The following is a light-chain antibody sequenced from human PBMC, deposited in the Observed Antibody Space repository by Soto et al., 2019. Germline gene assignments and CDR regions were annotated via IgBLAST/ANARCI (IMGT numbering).Light chain of an antibody. CDR1: QSVGVN. J-gene: IGKJ3*01. CDR2: DAS. V-gene: IGKV3-20*01. CDR3: QQYGSFPIT. Sequence: EIVLTQSPGTLSLSPGEGASLSCRASQSVGVNVAWHQQRPGLAPRLLIYDASSRAVGIPDRFSGSGSGTDFTFIIGRLEPEDFAVYYCQQYGSFPITFGPGTRVDIK.